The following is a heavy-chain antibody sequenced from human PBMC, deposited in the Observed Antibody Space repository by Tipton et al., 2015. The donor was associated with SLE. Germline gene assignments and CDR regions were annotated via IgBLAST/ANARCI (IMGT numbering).Heavy chain of an antibody. CDR3: ARGSSYYVY. CDR1: GGSITNHY. CDR2: IYFRGST. D-gene: IGHD1-26*01. V-gene: IGHV4-59*11. J-gene: IGHJ4*02. Sequence: TLSLTCTVSGGSITNHYWNWIRQPPGKGLEWIGGIYFRGSTYYNSSLKSRGTISVDTSKNQFSLKVSSVTAADTAVYYCARGSSYYVYWGQGTLVTVSS.